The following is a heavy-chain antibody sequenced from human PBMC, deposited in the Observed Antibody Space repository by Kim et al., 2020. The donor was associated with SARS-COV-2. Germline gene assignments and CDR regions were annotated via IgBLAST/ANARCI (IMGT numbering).Heavy chain of an antibody. Sequence: GGSLRLSCAASGFTFSSYALSWVRQAPGKGLEWVSAISGSGGSTYYADSVKGRFTISRDNSKNTLYLQMNSLRVEDTATYYCAKRTDYWFDPWGQGTLVTVSS. V-gene: IGHV3-23*01. CDR2: ISGSGGST. CDR3: AKRTDYWFDP. D-gene: IGHD1-1*01. CDR1: GFTFSSYA. J-gene: IGHJ5*02.